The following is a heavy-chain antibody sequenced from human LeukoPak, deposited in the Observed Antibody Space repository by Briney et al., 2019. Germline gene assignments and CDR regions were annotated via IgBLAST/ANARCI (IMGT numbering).Heavy chain of an antibody. V-gene: IGHV1-8*01. Sequence: ASVKVSCKASGYTFTSYDINWVRQATGQGLERMGWMNPNSGNTGYAQKFQGRVTMTRNTSISTAYMELSSLRSEDTAVYYCASFTVAPGAFDIWGQGTMVTVSS. CDR1: GYTFTSYD. D-gene: IGHD6-19*01. J-gene: IGHJ3*02. CDR3: ASFTVAPGAFDI. CDR2: MNPNSGNT.